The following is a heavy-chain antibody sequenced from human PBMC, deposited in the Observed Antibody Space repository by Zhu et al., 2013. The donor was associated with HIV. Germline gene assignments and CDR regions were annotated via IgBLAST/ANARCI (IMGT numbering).Heavy chain of an antibody. CDR2: IIPIFGTA. V-gene: IGHV1-69*01. J-gene: IGHJ5*02. Sequence: QVQLVQSGAEVKKPGSSVKVSCKASGGTFSSYAISWVRQAPGQGLEWMGGIIPIFGTANYAQKFQGRVTITADESTSTAYMELSSLRSEDTAVYYCARTDGRYCSSTSCHNQYNWFDPGAREPWSPSPQ. D-gene: IGHD2-2*02. CDR1: GGTFSSYA. CDR3: ARTDGRYCSSTSCHNQYNWFDP.